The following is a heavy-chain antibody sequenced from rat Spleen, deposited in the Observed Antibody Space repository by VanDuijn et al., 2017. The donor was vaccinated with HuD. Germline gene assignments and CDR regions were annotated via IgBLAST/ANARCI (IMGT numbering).Heavy chain of an antibody. CDR2: IWNGGST. V-gene: IGHV2-43*01. CDR1: GFSLTSYH. J-gene: IGHJ2*01. Sequence: QVHLKESGPGLVQPSQTLSLTCTVSGFSLTSYHVSWVRQPPGKGLEWMVVIWNGGSTAYNSLLKSRLSISKDTSKSQAFLKMNSLQTEDTATYYCARDPGLLRTMWGYFDHWGQGVMVTVSS. CDR3: ARDPGLLRTMWGYFDH. D-gene: IGHD1-6*01.